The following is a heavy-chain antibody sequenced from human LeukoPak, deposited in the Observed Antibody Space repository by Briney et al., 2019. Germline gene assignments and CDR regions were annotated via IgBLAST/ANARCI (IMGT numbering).Heavy chain of an antibody. CDR2: ISGSGGST. CDR3: AKEKDIAYYYYGMDV. V-gene: IGHV3-23*01. D-gene: IGHD2-15*01. J-gene: IGHJ6*02. CDR1: GFTFSSYA. Sequence: GGSLRLSCAASGFTFSSYAMSWVRQAPGKGLEWVSAISGSGGSTYYADSVKGRFTISRDNAKNSLYLQMNSLRAEDTAVYYCAKEKDIAYYYYGMDVWGQGTTVTVSS.